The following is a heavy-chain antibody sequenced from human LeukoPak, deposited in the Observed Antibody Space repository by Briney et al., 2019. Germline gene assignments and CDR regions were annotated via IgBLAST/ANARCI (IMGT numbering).Heavy chain of an antibody. D-gene: IGHD3-10*02. CDR1: GFTFSSYA. CDR2: ISRSGSTI. Sequence: PGGSLRLSCAASGFTFSSYAMSWVRQAPGKGLEWVSAISRSGSTIYYADSVKGPFTISRDNAKNSLYLQMNSLRAEDTAVYYCAELGITMIGGVWGKGTTVTISS. CDR3: AELGITMIGGV. V-gene: IGHV3-23*01. J-gene: IGHJ6*04.